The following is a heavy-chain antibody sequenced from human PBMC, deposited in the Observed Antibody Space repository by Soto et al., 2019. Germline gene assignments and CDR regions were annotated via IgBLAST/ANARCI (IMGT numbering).Heavy chain of an antibody. CDR1: GGTFSSYA. V-gene: IGHV1-69*01. Sequence: QVQLVQSGAEVKKPGSSVKVSCKASGGTFSSYAISWVRQAPGQGLEWMGGIIPIFGTANYAQKFQGRVTITADESTSTAYMELSSLRSEDTAVYYCATKGPGDGATGLGWFDPWGQGTLVTVSS. CDR3: ATKGPGDGATGLGWFDP. J-gene: IGHJ5*02. D-gene: IGHD4-17*01. CDR2: IIPIFGTA.